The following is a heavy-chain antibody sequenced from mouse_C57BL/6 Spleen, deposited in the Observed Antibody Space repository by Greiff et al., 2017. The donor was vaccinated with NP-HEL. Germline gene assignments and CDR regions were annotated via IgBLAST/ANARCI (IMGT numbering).Heavy chain of an antibody. CDR1: GYTFTSYW. D-gene: IGHD2-4*01. CDR3: AMGDYDGGSHAMDY. Sequence: VQLQQPGAELVKPGASVKVSCKASGYTFTSYWMHWVKQRPGQGLEWIGRIHPSDSDTNYNQKFKGKATLTVDKSSSTAYLQLSSLTSADSSVYYCAMGDYDGGSHAMDYWGQGTSVTVSS. V-gene: IGHV1-74*01. CDR2: IHPSDSDT. J-gene: IGHJ4*01.